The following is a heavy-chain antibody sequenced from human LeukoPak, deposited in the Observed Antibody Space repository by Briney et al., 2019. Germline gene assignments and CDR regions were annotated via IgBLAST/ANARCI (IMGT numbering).Heavy chain of an antibody. CDR1: GYTFTSYD. D-gene: IGHD2-2*01. V-gene: IGHV1-8*01. CDR3: ARGDNCSSTSCPSGIWFDP. Sequence: ASVKVSCKASGYTFTSYDINWVRQATGQGLEWMGWMNPNSGNTGYAQKFQGRVTMTRNTSISTAYMELSSLRSEDTAVYYCARGDNCSSTSCPSGIWFDPWGQGTLVTVSS. J-gene: IGHJ5*02. CDR2: MNPNSGNT.